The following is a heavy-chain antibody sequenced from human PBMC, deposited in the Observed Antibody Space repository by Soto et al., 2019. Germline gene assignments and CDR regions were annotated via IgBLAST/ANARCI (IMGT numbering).Heavy chain of an antibody. Sequence: TLSLTCAVSGGSIGSGGYSWSWIRQPPGKGLEWIGYIYHTGSTHYNSSLKSRATISVDTSQNQFSLELTSVTAADTAFYHCASARYFGVDVWGHGTTVTVSS. V-gene: IGHV4-30-2*01. CDR3: ASARYFGVDV. J-gene: IGHJ6*02. D-gene: IGHD5-18*01. CDR2: IYHTGST. CDR1: GGSIGSGGYS.